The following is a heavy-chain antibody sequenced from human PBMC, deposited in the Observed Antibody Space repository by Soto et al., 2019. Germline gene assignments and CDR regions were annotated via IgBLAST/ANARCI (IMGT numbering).Heavy chain of an antibody. CDR1: GFTFSNAW. V-gene: IGHV3-15*01. Sequence: GESLRLSCAASGFTFSNAWMSWVRQAPGKGLEWVGRIKSKTDGGTTDYAAPVKGRFTISRDDSKNTLYLQMNSLKTEDTAVYYCTTAMEDCSGGSCYRDAFDIWGQGTMVTVSS. CDR3: TTAMEDCSGGSCYRDAFDI. D-gene: IGHD2-15*01. CDR2: IKSKTDGGTT. J-gene: IGHJ3*02.